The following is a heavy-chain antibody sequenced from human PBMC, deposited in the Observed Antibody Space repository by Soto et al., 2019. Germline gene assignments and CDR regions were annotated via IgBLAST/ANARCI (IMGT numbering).Heavy chain of an antibody. CDR3: ARVAVAARPRWYNWFDP. Sequence: QEQLVQSGAEVKKPGASVKVSCKTSGYTFTDYDINWVRQATGQGLEWIGWMNPNSGETGYAHKFQGRVTMTRSPSLNTAYLELSSLRSEDTVVYYCARVAVAARPRWYNWFDPWGQGTLVTVSS. CDR2: MNPNSGET. V-gene: IGHV1-8*01. J-gene: IGHJ5*02. CDR1: GYTFTDYD. D-gene: IGHD2-15*01.